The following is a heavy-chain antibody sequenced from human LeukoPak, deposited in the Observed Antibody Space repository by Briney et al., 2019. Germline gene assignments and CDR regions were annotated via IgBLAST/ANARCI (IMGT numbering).Heavy chain of an antibody. D-gene: IGHD2-2*01. CDR2: IYTSGST. CDR3: ARGRDQLPPSNWFDP. Sequence: PSETLSLTCTVSGGSISSYYWSWIRQPAGKGLEWIGRIYTSGSTYYNPSLKSRVTISVDRSKNQFSLKLSSVTAADTAVYYCARGRDQLPPSNWFDPWGQGTLVTVSS. J-gene: IGHJ5*02. V-gene: IGHV4-4*07. CDR1: GGSISSYY.